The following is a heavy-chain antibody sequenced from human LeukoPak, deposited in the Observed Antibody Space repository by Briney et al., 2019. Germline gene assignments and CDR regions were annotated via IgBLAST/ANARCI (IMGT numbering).Heavy chain of an antibody. D-gene: IGHD2-15*01. CDR3: AKGHGYCSGGSCYSDY. V-gene: IGHV3-23*01. CDR2: ISGSGRDT. CDR1: GFTFSSYS. Sequence: PGGSLRLSCAASGFTFSSYSMNWVRQSPGRGLEWFSSISGSGRDTYYADSVKGRFTISRDNSKNTLYLQMNSLRAEDTAVYYCAKGHGYCSGGSCYSDYWGQGTLVTVSS. J-gene: IGHJ4*02.